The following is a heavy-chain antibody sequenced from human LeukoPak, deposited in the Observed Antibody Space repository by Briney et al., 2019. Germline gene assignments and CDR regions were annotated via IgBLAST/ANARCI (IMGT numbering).Heavy chain of an antibody. J-gene: IGHJ4*02. Sequence: SVRVSCKASGGTFSSAAISWVRQAPGQGLEWMGGIIPLFGTANYAQKFQGRVTITAHESTSTAYVEIGSLRSEDTAVYYCARPQTGLRLLSLTEWGQGTLVTVSS. CDR1: GGTFSSAA. D-gene: IGHD3-3*01. CDR3: ARPQTGLRLLSLTE. CDR2: IIPLFGTA. V-gene: IGHV1-69*01.